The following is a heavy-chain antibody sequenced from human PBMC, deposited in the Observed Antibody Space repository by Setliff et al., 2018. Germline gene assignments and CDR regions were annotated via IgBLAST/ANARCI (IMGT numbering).Heavy chain of an antibody. Sequence: PGGSLRLSCAASGFTFDDYAMHWVRQTPGKGLEWVSGISWNGGNMDYADSVKGRFTISRDNAKNSLSLHMGSLRAEDMAVYYCVREIAGTLFYWGKGTTVTISS. D-gene: IGHD2-15*01. J-gene: IGHJ6*04. CDR1: GFTFDDYA. CDR3: VREIAGTLFY. CDR2: ISWNGGNM. V-gene: IGHV3-9*03.